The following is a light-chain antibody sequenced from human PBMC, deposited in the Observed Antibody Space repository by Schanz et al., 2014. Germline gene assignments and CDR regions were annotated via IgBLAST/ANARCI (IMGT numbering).Light chain of an antibody. CDR3: QSYDSSLSGGV. V-gene: IGLV2-8*01. Sequence: QSVLTQPPSASGSPGQSVTISCTGTSSDVGGYNYVSWYQQHPGKAPKLMIYDVSNRPSGVSDRFSGSKSGNTASLTISGLQAEDEADYYCQSYDSSLSGGVFGGGTKLTVL. J-gene: IGLJ2*01. CDR2: DVS. CDR1: SSDVGGYNY.